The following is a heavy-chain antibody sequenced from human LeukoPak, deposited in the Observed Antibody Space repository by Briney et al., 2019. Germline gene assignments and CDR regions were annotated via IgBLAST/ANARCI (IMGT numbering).Heavy chain of an antibody. CDR1: GFTSGIYA. CDR3: AKDTYSTSPYYFDY. CDR2: ISSGGST. Sequence: GGSLRLSCAASGFTSGIYAVSWVRQAPGKGLKWVSGISSGGSTYYADSVKGRFTISRDNSKNTLYLQMNSLRAEDTAVYYCAKDTYSTSPYYFDYWGQGTLVTVSS. D-gene: IGHD1-26*01. J-gene: IGHJ4*02. V-gene: IGHV3-23*01.